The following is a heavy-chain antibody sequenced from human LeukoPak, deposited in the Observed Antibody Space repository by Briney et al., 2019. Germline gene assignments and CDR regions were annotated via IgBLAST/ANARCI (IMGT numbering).Heavy chain of an antibody. CDR3: ARGGEMATINVGNYFDY. Sequence: SETLSLTCAVSGGSISSGGYSWSWIRQPPGKGLEWIGEINHSGSTNYDPSLKSRVTISVDTSKNQFSLKLSSVTAADTAVYYCARGGEMATINVGNYFDYWGQGTLVTVSS. D-gene: IGHD5-12*01. CDR2: INHSGST. J-gene: IGHJ4*02. V-gene: IGHV4-34*01. CDR1: GGSISSGGYS.